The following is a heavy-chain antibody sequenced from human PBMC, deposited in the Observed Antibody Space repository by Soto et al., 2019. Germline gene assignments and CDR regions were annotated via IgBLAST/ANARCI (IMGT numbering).Heavy chain of an antibody. J-gene: IGHJ4*02. Sequence: SVKVSCKASGFTFTSSAVQWVRQARGQRLEWIGWIVVGSGNTNYAQKFQERVTITRDMSTSTAYMELSSLRSEDTAVYYCAAPYGSTVTTSLNFDYWGQGTLVTVAS. CDR1: GFTFTSSA. CDR3: AAPYGSTVTTSLNFDY. V-gene: IGHV1-58*01. D-gene: IGHD4-17*01. CDR2: IVVGSGNT.